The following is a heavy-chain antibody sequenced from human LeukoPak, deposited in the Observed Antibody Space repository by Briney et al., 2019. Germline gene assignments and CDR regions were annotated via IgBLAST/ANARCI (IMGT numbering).Heavy chain of an antibody. D-gene: IGHD3/OR15-3a*01. V-gene: IGHV1-3*01. Sequence: ASVKVSCTASGYTFTTYSIHWLRQAPGQRPEWMGWINVGNGDTKYSQKFQGRVTLTRDTSASTAYMDLSSLRSEDTALYYCARDSTLAWGDCWFDPWGQGTLVTVSS. CDR1: GYTFTTYS. CDR2: INVGNGDT. CDR3: ARDSTLAWGDCWFDP. J-gene: IGHJ5*02.